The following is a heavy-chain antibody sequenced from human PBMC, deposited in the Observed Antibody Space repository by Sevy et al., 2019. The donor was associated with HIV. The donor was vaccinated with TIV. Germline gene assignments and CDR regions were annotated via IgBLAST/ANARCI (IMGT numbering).Heavy chain of an antibody. Sequence: GGSLRLSCAASGFTFSNYFMNWVRQAPGKGLEWVSSISSGSSYIFYADSLKGRFTISRDNAKNSLYPHMNSLRAEDTAVYYCARGDYYGSLYYFDYWGPGTLVTVSS. D-gene: IGHD3-10*01. CDR3: ARGDYYGSLYYFDY. V-gene: IGHV3-21*01. CDR1: GFTFSNYF. J-gene: IGHJ4*02. CDR2: ISSGSSYI.